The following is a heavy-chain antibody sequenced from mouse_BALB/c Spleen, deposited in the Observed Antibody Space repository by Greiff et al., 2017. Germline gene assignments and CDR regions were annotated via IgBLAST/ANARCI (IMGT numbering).Heavy chain of an antibody. V-gene: IGHV14-3*02. Sequence: VQLKESGAELVKPGASVKLSCTASGFNIKDTYMHWVKQRPEQGLEWIGRIDPANGNTKYDPKFQGKATITADTSSTTASLQLSRLTSEATAVFYYARAGQKAMDYWGQGTSVTVSS. J-gene: IGHJ4*01. CDR1: GFNIKDTY. CDR3: ARAGQKAMDY. CDR2: IDPANGNT.